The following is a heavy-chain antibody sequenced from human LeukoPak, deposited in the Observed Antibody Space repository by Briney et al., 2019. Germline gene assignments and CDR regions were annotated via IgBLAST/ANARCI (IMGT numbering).Heavy chain of an antibody. CDR3: ARGSYGSGSYLS. V-gene: IGHV4-59*01. D-gene: IGHD3-10*01. J-gene: IGHJ5*02. Sequence: PSETLSPTCTVSGGSISSYYWSWIRQPPGKGLEWIGYIYYSGSTNYNPSLKSRVTISVDTSKNQFSLKLSSVTAADTAVYYCARGSYGSGSYLSWGQGTLVTVSS. CDR2: IYYSGST. CDR1: GGSISSYY.